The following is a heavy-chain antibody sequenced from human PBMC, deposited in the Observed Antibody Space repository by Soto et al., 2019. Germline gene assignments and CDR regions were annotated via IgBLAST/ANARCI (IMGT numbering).Heavy chain of an antibody. CDR3: VTDWGQLSGA. D-gene: IGHD3-16*01. CDR1: GFTFSSYW. CDR2: IKQDSSET. Sequence: EVLLVESGGGLVQPGGSLRLSCAASGFTFSSYWMSWARQGPGKGLEWVAVIKQDSSETYYVDSVKGRFTVSRDNAKKALYLQMNALRGEDTAVYYGVTDWGQLSGAWGQGVLVTVSS. J-gene: IGHJ5*02. V-gene: IGHV3-7*03.